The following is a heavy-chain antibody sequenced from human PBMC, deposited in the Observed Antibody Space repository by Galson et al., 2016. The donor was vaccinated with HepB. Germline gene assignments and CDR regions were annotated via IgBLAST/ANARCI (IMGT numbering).Heavy chain of an antibody. CDR1: GFSLSTSGMC. Sequence: PALVKPTQTLTLTCTFSGFSLSTSGMCVSWIRQPPGKALEWLARIDWDDHKYYSTSLKTRLTISKDTSKYQVVLTMTNMDPVDTATYYCARGYSYGNGFDWLDPWGQGTLVTVSS. D-gene: IGHD5-18*01. V-gene: IGHV2-70*11. CDR2: IDWDDHK. J-gene: IGHJ5*02. CDR3: ARGYSYGNGFDWLDP.